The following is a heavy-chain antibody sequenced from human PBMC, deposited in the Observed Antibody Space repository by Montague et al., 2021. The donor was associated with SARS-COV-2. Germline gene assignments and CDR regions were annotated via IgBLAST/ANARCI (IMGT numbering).Heavy chain of an antibody. Sequence: FLRLSCAGSGFPFSDFYINWVRQAPGKGLEWLSFITGTNNGIRYSDSVKGRFTVSRDNAHSSVYLHLDSLTAEDTAVYYCARSLFYGSGGYFDFWGQGTLVAVSS. D-gene: IGHD3-10*01. CDR1: GFPFSDFY. J-gene: IGHJ4*02. CDR2: ITGTNNGI. CDR3: ARSLFYGSGGYFDF. V-gene: IGHV3-11*03.